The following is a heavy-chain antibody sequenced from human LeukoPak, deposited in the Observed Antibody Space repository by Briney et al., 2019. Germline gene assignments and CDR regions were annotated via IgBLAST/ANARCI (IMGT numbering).Heavy chain of an antibody. CDR1: GGSFSGYY. D-gene: IGHD6-25*01. CDR2: INHSGST. CDR3: ARLRPQVDDFDI. J-gene: IGHJ3*02. Sequence: PSETLSLTCAVYGGSFSGYYWSWIRQPPGKGLEWIGEINHSGSTTYNPSLKSRVTISVATSKTQFPLNLSSVTAADTAVYYCARLRPQVDDFDIWGQGTMVTVSS. V-gene: IGHV4-34*01.